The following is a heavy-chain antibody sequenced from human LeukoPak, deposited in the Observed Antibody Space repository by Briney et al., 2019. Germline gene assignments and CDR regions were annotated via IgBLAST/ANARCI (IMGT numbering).Heavy chain of an antibody. J-gene: IGHJ4*02. Sequence: PSETLSLTCTVSGGSISSGDYYWSWIRRPPGKGLEWIGYIYYSGSTYYNPSLKSRVTISVDTSKNQFSLKLSSVTAADTAVYYCARVARSTYYYDSSGAIDWGQGTLVTVSS. CDR3: ARVARSTYYYDSSGAID. CDR2: IYYSGST. D-gene: IGHD3-22*01. V-gene: IGHV4-30-4*01. CDR1: GGSISSGDYY.